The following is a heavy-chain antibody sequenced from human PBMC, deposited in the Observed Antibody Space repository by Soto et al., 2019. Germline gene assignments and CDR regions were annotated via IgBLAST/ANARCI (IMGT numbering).Heavy chain of an antibody. CDR3: AHLGGFTIDY. Sequence: QITLKESGPTLVNPTKPPTLPCPFSGFSLTTGGGGVGWFRQPQGKALEWLALIYWDDDKRYSPSLKSRLTITKDTSKNQVVLTMTNMDPVDTATYYCAHLGGFTIDYWGQGTLVTVSS. CDR1: GFSLTTGGGG. D-gene: IGHD5-12*01. J-gene: IGHJ4*02. CDR2: IYWDDDK. V-gene: IGHV2-5*02.